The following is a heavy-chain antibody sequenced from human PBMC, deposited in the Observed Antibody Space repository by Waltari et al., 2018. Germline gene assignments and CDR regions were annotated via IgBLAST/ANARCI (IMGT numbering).Heavy chain of an antibody. J-gene: IGHJ4*02. CDR1: GFTFSSYW. Sequence: EVQLVESGGGLVQPGGSLRRSCAASGFTFSSYWMGWVRQAPGKGLEWVANLKRDGSEKYYVDSVKGRFTISRDNAKNSLYLQMNSLRAEDTAVYYCARSVLEDFWGQGTLVTVSS. V-gene: IGHV3-7*01. CDR3: ARSVLEDF. CDR2: LKRDGSEK. D-gene: IGHD1-1*01.